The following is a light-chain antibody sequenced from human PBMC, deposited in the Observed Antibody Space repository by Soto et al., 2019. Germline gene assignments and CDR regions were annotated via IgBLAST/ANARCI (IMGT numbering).Light chain of an antibody. Sequence: DIRVTQAPATLSASVGDRVTITCRASQSISGWLAWYQQKPGKDPKLLIYDASSLENGVPSRFIGSRSGTEFTPTISSLQPDDFATYYCQQYNSYWTFGQGIKV. CDR3: QQYNSYWT. J-gene: IGKJ1*01. CDR2: DAS. V-gene: IGKV1-5*01. CDR1: QSISGW.